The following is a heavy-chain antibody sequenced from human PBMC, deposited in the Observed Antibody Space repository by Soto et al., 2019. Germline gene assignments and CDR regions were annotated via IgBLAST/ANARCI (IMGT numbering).Heavy chain of an antibody. CDR3: ARERVPYYYDSSGYFLDFDY. Sequence: PEGSLRLSCAASGFTFSSYSMHWVRQAPGKGLEWVAVISYDGSNKYYADSVKGRFTISRDNSKNTLYLQMNSLRAEDTAVYYCARERVPYYYDSSGYFLDFDYWGQGTLVTVS. CDR1: GFTFSSYS. J-gene: IGHJ4*02. CDR2: ISYDGSNK. V-gene: IGHV3-30-3*01. D-gene: IGHD3-22*01.